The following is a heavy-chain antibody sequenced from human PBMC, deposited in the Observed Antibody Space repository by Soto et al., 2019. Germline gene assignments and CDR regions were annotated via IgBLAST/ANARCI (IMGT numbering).Heavy chain of an antibody. V-gene: IGHV3-7*01. J-gene: IGHJ3*02. CDR2: IKQDGSEI. D-gene: IGHD6-13*01. CDR3: VREESGSWPYALDI. CDR1: GFTFSNYW. Sequence: EVQVVEYGGGLVQPGGSLRLSCAGSGFTFSNYWMSWVRQPPGKGLEWVANIKQDGSEIHYVDSAKGRFTISRDNAKNSVSLQMNSLRGDDTAVYYCVREESGSWPYALDIWGQGTMVTVSS.